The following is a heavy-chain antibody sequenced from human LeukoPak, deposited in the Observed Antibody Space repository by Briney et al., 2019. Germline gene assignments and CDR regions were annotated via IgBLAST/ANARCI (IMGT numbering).Heavy chain of an antibody. CDR1: GGSFSGYY. CDR2: INHSGST. J-gene: IGHJ4*02. CDR3: ASHSAGSDFWSGYRFDY. Sequence: SETLSLTCAVYGGSFSGYYWSWIRQPPGKGLEWIGEINHSGSTNYNPSLKSRVTISVDTSKNQFSLKLSSVTAADTAVYYCASHSAGSDFWSGYRFDYWGQGTLVTVSS. D-gene: IGHD3-3*01. V-gene: IGHV4-34*01.